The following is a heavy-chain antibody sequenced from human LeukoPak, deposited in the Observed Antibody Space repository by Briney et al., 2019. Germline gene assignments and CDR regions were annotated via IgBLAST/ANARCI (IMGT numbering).Heavy chain of an antibody. J-gene: IGHJ4*02. D-gene: IGHD3-10*01. V-gene: IGHV3-30-3*01. Sequence: PGGSLRLSCAASGFTFSTYAMHWVRQAPGKGLEWVAVITYDGSDKYYADSVKGRFTISRDNSKNTVYLQMNSLRAEDTAVYYCARVPYGSGTYTDYWGRGTLLTVSS. CDR1: GFTFSTYA. CDR2: ITYDGSDK. CDR3: ARVPYGSGTYTDY.